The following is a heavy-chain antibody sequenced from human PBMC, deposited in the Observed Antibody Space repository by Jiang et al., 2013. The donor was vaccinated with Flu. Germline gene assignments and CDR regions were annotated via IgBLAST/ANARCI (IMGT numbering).Heavy chain of an antibody. CDR1: GGTFSHYA. V-gene: IGHV1-69*01. D-gene: IGHD6-13*01. CDR3: ARGSQAADYYYGMDV. Sequence: QLVESGAEVKKPGSSVKVSCKASGGTFSHYAISWVRQAPGQGLEWMGGIIPIVGTAKYAQRFQGRLTISAHESTRTADIELSSLTSDDTAVYYCARGSQAADYYYGMDVWGQGTTVTVS. CDR2: IIPIVGTA. J-gene: IGHJ6*02.